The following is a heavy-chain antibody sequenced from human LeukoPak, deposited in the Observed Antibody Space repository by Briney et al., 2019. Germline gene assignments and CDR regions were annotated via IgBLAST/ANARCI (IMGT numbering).Heavy chain of an antibody. V-gene: IGHV3-23*01. CDR2: FSNTGSA. Sequence: PGGSLRLSCAASGFTFSSYAMSWVRHAPGKGLEWVSTFSNTGSAYYADSVKGRFTISRDNSKNSLYLRMNSLRAEDTALYYCAKDAYDLWSGFDYWGRGTLVTVSS. CDR1: GFTFSSYA. D-gene: IGHD3-3*01. CDR3: AKDAYDLWSGFDY. J-gene: IGHJ4*02.